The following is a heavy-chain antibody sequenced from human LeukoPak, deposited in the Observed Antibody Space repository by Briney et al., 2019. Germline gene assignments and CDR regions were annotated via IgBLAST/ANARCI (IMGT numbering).Heavy chain of an antibody. Sequence: GGSLRLSCAASGFTFSTYWMSSVRQSPGKGLEWVAIIKVDGSEKYYVDSVKGRFTISRDNAKNALYLQMNSLRAEDTAVYYCARDVWNYFDYWGQGTLVTVSS. CDR3: ARDVWNYFDY. D-gene: IGHD2-21*01. CDR1: GFTFSTYW. J-gene: IGHJ4*02. V-gene: IGHV3-7*05. CDR2: IKVDGSEK.